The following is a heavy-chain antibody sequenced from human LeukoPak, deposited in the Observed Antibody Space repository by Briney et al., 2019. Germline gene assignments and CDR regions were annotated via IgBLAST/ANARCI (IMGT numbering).Heavy chain of an antibody. CDR3: ARANRDGYNYLDY. CDR1: GGSINSNSYY. D-gene: IGHD5-24*01. J-gene: IGHJ4*02. CDR2: IYYSGST. Sequence: PSETLSLTCTVSGGSINSNSYYWGWIRQPPGKGLEWIGSIYYSGSTYYNPSLKSRVTISGDTSKNQFSLKLSSVTAADTAVYYCARANRDGYNYLDYWGQGTLVTVS. V-gene: IGHV4-39*07.